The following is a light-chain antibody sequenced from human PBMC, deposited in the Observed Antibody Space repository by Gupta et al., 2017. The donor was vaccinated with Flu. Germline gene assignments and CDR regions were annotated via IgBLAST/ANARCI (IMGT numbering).Light chain of an antibody. CDR2: GAS. CDR3: QQYNNWPPLT. CDR1: QSVSSN. V-gene: IGKV3-15*01. Sequence: DIVMMQSAATLSVSPGERATLSCRASQSVSSNLAWYQQKPGQAPRLLIYGASTRATGIPARFSGSGSGTEFTLTISSLQSEDFAVYYCQQYNNWPPLTFGGGTKVEIK. J-gene: IGKJ4*01.